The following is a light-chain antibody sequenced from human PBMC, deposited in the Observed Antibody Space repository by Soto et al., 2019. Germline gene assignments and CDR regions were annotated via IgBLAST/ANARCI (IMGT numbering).Light chain of an antibody. J-gene: IGKJ4*01. CDR1: QSISSY. Sequence: DIQMTQSPSSLSASVGDRVTITCRASQSISSYLNWYQQKPGKAPKLLIYAASSLQSGVPSRFSGSGSGTDFTLTVSSLQPEDFATYYCQQANSPPLTFGAGTKVEIK. V-gene: IGKV1-39*01. CDR2: AAS. CDR3: QQANSPPLT.